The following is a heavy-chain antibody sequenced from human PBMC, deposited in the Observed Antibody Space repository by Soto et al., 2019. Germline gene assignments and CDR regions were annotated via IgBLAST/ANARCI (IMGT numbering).Heavy chain of an antibody. J-gene: IGHJ5*02. V-gene: IGHV3-11*01. CDR1: GFTFSDYY. CDR3: ASRPAVLRGVISS. Sequence: GGSLRLSCAASGFTFSDYYMGWIRQAPGKGLEWVSYISSSGSTIYYADSVKGRFTISRDNAKNSLYLQMNSLRAEDTAVYYCASRPAVLRGVISSWGQGTLVTVSS. CDR2: ISSSGSTI. D-gene: IGHD3-10*01.